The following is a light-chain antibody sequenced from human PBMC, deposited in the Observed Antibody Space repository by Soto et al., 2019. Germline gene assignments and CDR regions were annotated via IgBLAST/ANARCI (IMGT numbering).Light chain of an antibody. Sequence: DIQMTESPSSLSASVGDRVTITCRASQSISNYLNWYQQKPGKAPKLLIYAASSLQSAVPSRFSGSGSGTDFTLTISSLQPEDFATYYCQQSYSTPVTFGGGTKVEIK. CDR1: QSISNY. J-gene: IGKJ4*01. V-gene: IGKV1-39*01. CDR3: QQSYSTPVT. CDR2: AAS.